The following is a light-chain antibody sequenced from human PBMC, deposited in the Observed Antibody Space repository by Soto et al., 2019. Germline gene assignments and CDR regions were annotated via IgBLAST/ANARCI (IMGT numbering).Light chain of an antibody. CDR3: SSYTSSPDYV. CDR1: SSDVGGYNY. CDR2: EVS. Sequence: QSMLSQPASVSGSPGQSITISCTGTSSDVGGYNYVSWYQQQSGKAPKLMIHEVSNRPSGVSNRFSGSKSGNTASLTISGLQAEEEADYYCSSYTSSPDYVFGIGTKVTVL. J-gene: IGLJ1*01. V-gene: IGLV2-14*01.